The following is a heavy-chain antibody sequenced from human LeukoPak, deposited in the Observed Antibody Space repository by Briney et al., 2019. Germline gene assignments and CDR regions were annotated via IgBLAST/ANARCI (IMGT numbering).Heavy chain of an antibody. CDR2: IYYSGST. Sequence: SETLSLTCTVSGGSISSYYWSWIRQPPGKGLEWIGYIYYSGSTNYNPSLKSRVTISVDTSKNQFSLKLSSVTAADTAVYYCAGYVEPADFDYWGQGTLVTVSS. CDR1: GGSISSYY. CDR3: AGYVEPADFDY. V-gene: IGHV4-59*01. J-gene: IGHJ4*02. D-gene: IGHD1-14*01.